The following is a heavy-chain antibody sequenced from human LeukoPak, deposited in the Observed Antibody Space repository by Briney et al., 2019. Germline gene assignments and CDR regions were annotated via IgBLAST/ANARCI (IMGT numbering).Heavy chain of an antibody. D-gene: IGHD4-17*01. V-gene: IGHV3-74*03. CDR1: GFSFSSHW. CDR2: ISGDGSST. Sequence: GGSLRLSCAASGFSFSSHWMHWVRQAPGKGLEWVSRISGDGSSTTYVDSVKGRFTISRDNSKNTLYLQMNSLRAEDTAVYYCARDARLRPDYWGQGTLVTVSS. J-gene: IGHJ4*02. CDR3: ARDARLRPDY.